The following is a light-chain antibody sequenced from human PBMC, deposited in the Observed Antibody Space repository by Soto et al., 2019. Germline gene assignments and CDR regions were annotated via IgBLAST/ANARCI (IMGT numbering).Light chain of an antibody. CDR1: QGISSW. V-gene: IGKV1-12*01. CDR2: AAS. CDR3: QKPKGFPYT. J-gene: IGKJ2*01. Sequence: DIQMTQSPSSVSASVGDRVTITCRASQGISSWLAWYQQKPGKAPKLLIYAASSLQSGVPSRFSGSGSSKYFPPTNSSPQPEDLAPYHCQKPKGFPYTFRQGPRLEIK.